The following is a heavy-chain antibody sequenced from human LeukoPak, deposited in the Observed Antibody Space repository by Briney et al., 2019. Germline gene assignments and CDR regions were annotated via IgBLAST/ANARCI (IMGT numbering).Heavy chain of an antibody. Sequence: GGSLRLSCAASGFTVSSNYMSWVRQAPGKGLEWVSVIYSGGSTYYADSVKGRFAISRHNSKNTLYLQMNSLRAEDTAVYYCAREQRNRWLQSPYGMDVWGQGTTVTVSS. CDR3: AREQRNRWLQSPYGMDV. V-gene: IGHV3-53*04. D-gene: IGHD5-24*01. J-gene: IGHJ6*02. CDR1: GFTVSSNY. CDR2: IYSGGST.